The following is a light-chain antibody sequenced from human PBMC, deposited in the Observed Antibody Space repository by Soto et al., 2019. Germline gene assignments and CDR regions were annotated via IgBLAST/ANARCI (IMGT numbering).Light chain of an antibody. Sequence: DIQMTQSPSSVSASVEDRDTISCRASQDISNWLAWYQQKPGEAPKFLIYAAANLQSGVPSKFSVSDSGTDVTITISSLQPEDLEVYYCHQARRFPITFGQGTRLEIK. CDR2: AAA. V-gene: IGKV1-12*01. CDR1: QDISNW. J-gene: IGKJ5*01. CDR3: HQARRFPIT.